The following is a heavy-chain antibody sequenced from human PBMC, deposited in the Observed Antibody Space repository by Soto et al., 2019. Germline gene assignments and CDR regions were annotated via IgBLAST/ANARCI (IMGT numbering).Heavy chain of an antibody. CDR1: GFSFCGSW. J-gene: IGHJ4*02. CDR3: TRDPGNGALDY. Sequence: GGSMGLACAASGFSFCGSWVAWGRQIPGKRLGWVADMNEDGSIKDYVDSVKGRFTISRDNAKNSVYLQMTSLRADDTAIYYCTRDPGNGALDYWGQGSMVTVSS. V-gene: IGHV3-7*01. D-gene: IGHD4-17*01. CDR2: MNEDGSIK.